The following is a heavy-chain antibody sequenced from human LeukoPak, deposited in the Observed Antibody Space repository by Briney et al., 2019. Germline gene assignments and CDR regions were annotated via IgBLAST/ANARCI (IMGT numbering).Heavy chain of an antibody. J-gene: IGHJ4*02. V-gene: IGHV3-74*01. CDR1: GFTFSNYM. Sequence: GGSLRLSCSASGFTFSNYMMHWVRQAPGKGLVWVSRIKSDGITITYADSVKGRFTISRDNAKNTLYLQMNSLRAEDTAVYYCLRDLNWSLDQWGQGTLVTVSS. D-gene: IGHD1-20*01. CDR2: IKSDGITI. CDR3: LRDLNWSLDQ.